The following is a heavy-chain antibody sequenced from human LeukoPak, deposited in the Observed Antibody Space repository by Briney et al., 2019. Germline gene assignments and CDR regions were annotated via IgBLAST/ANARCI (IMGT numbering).Heavy chain of an antibody. J-gene: IGHJ4*02. CDR3: AKQPWIQLWLKHFDY. CDR2: ISGSGGST. Sequence: GWSLRLSCAASGFTFSSYAMSWVRQPPAKGLEGVSAISGSGGSTYYADSVKGRFTISRDNSKNTLYLQMNSLRAEDTAVYYCAKQPWIQLWLKHFDYWGQGTLVTVSS. CDR1: GFTFSSYA. V-gene: IGHV3-23*01. D-gene: IGHD5-18*01.